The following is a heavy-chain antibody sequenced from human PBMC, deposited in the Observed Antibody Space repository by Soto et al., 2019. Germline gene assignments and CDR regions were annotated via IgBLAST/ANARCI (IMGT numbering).Heavy chain of an antibody. CDR1: GGSISSSNW. CDR2: VYHSGSN. D-gene: IGHD3-3*01. Sequence: QVQLQESGPGLVKPSGTLSLTCAVSGGSISSSNWWSWVLQPPGKGLEWIGEVYHSGSNNYTPSLTSRVTLSVDKSKNQFSLKLSSVTAAATDVYYCARHYDQGGLIDYWGQGTLVTVSS. CDR3: ARHYDQGGLIDY. J-gene: IGHJ4*02. V-gene: IGHV4-4*02.